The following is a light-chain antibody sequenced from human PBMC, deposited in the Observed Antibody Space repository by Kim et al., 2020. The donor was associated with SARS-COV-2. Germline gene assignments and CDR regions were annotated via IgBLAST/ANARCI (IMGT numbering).Light chain of an antibody. CDR2: GKY. V-gene: IGLV3-19*01. Sequence: ALGQTVRLTCQGDSLRNYDATWYQQRPGQAPTLVLYGKYDRPSGIPDRFSGSASGNTASLTITGAQAGDEADYYCSSRDSTGDHVVFGGGTQLTVL. J-gene: IGLJ3*02. CDR3: SSRDSTGDHVV. CDR1: SLRNYD.